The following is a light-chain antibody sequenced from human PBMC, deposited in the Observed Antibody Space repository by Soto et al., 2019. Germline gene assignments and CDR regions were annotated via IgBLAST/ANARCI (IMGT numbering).Light chain of an antibody. CDR2: GAS. V-gene: IGKV3-20*01. CDR3: QQYGSSPT. J-gene: IGKJ1*01. CDR1: QSVSSSY. Sequence: EIVLTQTPGTLCLSPGERATLSCRASQSVSSSYLAWYQQKPGQAPRLLIYGASSRATGIPDRFGGRGSGTDFTLTISRLEPEDFAVYYCQQYGSSPTFGQGTKV.